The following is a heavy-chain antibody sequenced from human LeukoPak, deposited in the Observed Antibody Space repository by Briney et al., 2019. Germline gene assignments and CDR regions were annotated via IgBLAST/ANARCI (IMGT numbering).Heavy chain of an antibody. D-gene: IGHD2-2*01. Sequence: VASVKVSCKASGYTFTGYYMHWVRQAPGQGLEWMGGIIPIFGTANYAQKFQGRVTITADESTSTAYMELSSLRSEDTAVYYCARSQNYCSSTSCHYYYYYYGIDVWGQGTTVTVSS. CDR2: IIPIFGTA. CDR1: GYTFTGYY. CDR3: ARSQNYCSSTSCHYYYYYYGIDV. J-gene: IGHJ6*02. V-gene: IGHV1-69*13.